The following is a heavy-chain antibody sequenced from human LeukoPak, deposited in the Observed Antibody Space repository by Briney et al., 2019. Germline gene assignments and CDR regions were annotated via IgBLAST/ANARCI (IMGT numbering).Heavy chain of an antibody. CDR2: ISSSSSYI. CDR1: GFTFSSYS. CDR3: ARLRSCSGGSCYGACCA. J-gene: IGHJ4*02. D-gene: IGHD2-15*01. V-gene: IGHV3-21*01. Sequence: GSLRLSCSASGFTFSSYSMNWVRQAPGKGLEWVSSISSSSSYIYYADSVKGRFTISRDNAKNSLYLQMNSLRAEDTAVYYCARLRSCSGGSCYGACCAWGQGTLVTVSS.